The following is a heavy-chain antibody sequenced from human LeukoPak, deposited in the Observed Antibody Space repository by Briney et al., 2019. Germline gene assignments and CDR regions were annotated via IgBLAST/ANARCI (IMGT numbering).Heavy chain of an antibody. J-gene: IGHJ4*02. D-gene: IGHD3-22*01. CDR1: GYSISSGYY. V-gene: IGHV4-38-2*01. CDR3: ARIGYYDSSGYPDY. CDR2: IYHSGST. Sequence: SETLSLTCAVSGYSISSGYYWGWIRQPPGKGLECIGSIYHSGSTYYNPSLKSRVTISVDTSKNQFSLKLSSVTAADTAVYYCARIGYYDSSGYPDYWGQGTLVTVSS.